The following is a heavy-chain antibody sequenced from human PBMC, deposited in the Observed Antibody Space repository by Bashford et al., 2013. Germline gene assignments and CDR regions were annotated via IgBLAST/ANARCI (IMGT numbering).Heavy chain of an antibody. CDR3: ASLGSDWNQLPQNWFDP. Sequence: ASVKVSCKASGYTFTGYYMHWVRQAPGQGLEWMGWINPNSGGTNYAQKFQGRVTMTRDTSISTAYMELSRLRSDDTAVYYCASLGSDWNQLPQNWFDPWGQGTLVTVSS. V-gene: IGHV1-2*02. CDR2: INPNSGGT. J-gene: IGHJ5*02. D-gene: IGHD2-2*01. CDR1: GYTFTGYY.